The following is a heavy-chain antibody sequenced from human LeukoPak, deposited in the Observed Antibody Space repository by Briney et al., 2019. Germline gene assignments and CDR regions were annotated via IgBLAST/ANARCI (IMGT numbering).Heavy chain of an antibody. J-gene: IGHJ4*02. D-gene: IGHD3-22*01. CDR2: ISAYNGNT. Sequence: ASVKVSCKASGYTFTSYGISWVRQAPGQGLEWMGWISAYNGNTNYAQKLQGRVTMTTDTSTSTAYMELRSLRSDDTAVYYCAGVDDSSGYSPSFDYWGQGTLVTVSS. CDR1: GYTFTSYG. V-gene: IGHV1-18*01. CDR3: AGVDDSSGYSPSFDY.